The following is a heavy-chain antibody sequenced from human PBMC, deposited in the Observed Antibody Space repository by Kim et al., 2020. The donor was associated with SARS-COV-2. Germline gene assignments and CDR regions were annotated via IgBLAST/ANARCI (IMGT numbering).Heavy chain of an antibody. D-gene: IGHD2-15*01. V-gene: IGHV3-21*01. CDR2: ISSSSYI. CDR3: ASENSRYCSGGSCSLISY. Sequence: GGSLRLSCAASGFTFSSYSMNWVRQAPGKGLEWVSSISSSSYIYYADSVKGRFTISRDNAKNSLYLQMNSLRAEDTAVYYCASENSRYCSGGSCSLISYWGQGTLVTVSS. CDR1: GFTFSSYS. J-gene: IGHJ4*02.